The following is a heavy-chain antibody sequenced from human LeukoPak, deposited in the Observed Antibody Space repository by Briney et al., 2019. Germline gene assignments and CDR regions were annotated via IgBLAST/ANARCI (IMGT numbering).Heavy chain of an antibody. J-gene: IGHJ4*02. V-gene: IGHV3-9*01. CDR2: ISWNSGSI. Sequence: GRSLRLSCAASGFTFDDYAMHWVRQAPGKGLEWVSGISWNSGSIGYADSVKGRFTISRDDAKNPLYLQMNSLRAEDTALYYCAKLAAAGPIDYWGQGTLVTVSS. CDR3: AKLAAAGPIDY. D-gene: IGHD6-13*01. CDR1: GFTFDDYA.